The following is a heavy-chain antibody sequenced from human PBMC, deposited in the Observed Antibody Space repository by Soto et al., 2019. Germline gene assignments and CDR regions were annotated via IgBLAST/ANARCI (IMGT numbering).Heavy chain of an antibody. Sequence: SVKVSCKASGGTFSSYTISWVRQAPGQGLEWMGRIIPILGIANYAQKFQGRVTITADKSTSTAYMELSSLRSEDTAVYYCARVGYSSSWYEDNWFDPWGQGTLVTVS. CDR3: ARVGYSSSWYEDNWFDP. CDR2: IIPILGIA. D-gene: IGHD6-13*01. J-gene: IGHJ5*02. V-gene: IGHV1-69*02. CDR1: GGTFSSYT.